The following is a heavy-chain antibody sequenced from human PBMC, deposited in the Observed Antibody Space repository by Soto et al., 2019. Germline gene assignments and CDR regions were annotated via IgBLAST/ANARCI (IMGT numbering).Heavy chain of an antibody. CDR1: GGSISSSSFY. V-gene: IGHV4-39*01. D-gene: IGHD3-22*01. CDR2: SYYSGRT. Sequence: SETLSLTCTVSGGSISSSSFYRGLIRQPLGKGLEWIGSSYYSGRTYYNPSLKSRFTISVDTSKNQFSLKLSSVTAADTAVYYCARRLYYDSSGFEGGGMDVWGQGATVTVAS. J-gene: IGHJ6*02. CDR3: ARRLYYDSSGFEGGGMDV.